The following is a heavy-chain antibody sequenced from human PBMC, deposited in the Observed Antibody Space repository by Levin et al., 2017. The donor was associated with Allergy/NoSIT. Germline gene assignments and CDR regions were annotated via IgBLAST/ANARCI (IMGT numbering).Heavy chain of an antibody. CDR3: ARFTSGYLLSYFNY. V-gene: IGHV3-74*01. D-gene: IGHD3-22*01. CDR1: GFTFSSYT. CDR2: INSDGSTI. Sequence: GGSLRLSCAASGFTFSSYTMHWVRQAPGKGLVWVARINSDGSTISYADSVKGRFTISRDNAKNTLFLQLNSLRAEDTAVYYCARFTSGYLLSYFNYWGQGDLVTFSS. J-gene: IGHJ4*02.